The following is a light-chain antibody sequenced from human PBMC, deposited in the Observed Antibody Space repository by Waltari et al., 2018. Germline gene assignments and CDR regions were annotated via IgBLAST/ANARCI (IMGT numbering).Light chain of an antibody. CDR3: QQSYSTPRT. CDR1: QSISSY. CDR2: AAS. J-gene: IGKJ2*01. V-gene: IGKV1-39*01. Sequence: DIQMTQSPSSLSASLGDRVPITCRASQSISSYLNWYQQKPGKAPKLLIYAASSLQSGVPSRFSGSGSGTDFTLTISSLQPEDFATYYCQQSYSTPRTFGQGTKLEI.